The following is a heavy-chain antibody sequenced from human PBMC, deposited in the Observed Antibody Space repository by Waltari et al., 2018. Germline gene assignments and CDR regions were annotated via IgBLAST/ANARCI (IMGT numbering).Heavy chain of an antibody. CDR1: GFTVSSYA. Sequence: EVQLLESGGGLVQPGGSLRLSCAASGFTVSSYAMTWVRQAPGKGLKWVSAISGSGDRTYYADSAKGRFTISRDNSKNTLNLQMNSLRGEDTAIYYCAKGVNTMTTGGDYWSQGTLVTVSS. V-gene: IGHV3-23*01. CDR2: ISGSGDRT. CDR3: AKGVNTMTTGGDY. J-gene: IGHJ4*02. D-gene: IGHD4-17*01.